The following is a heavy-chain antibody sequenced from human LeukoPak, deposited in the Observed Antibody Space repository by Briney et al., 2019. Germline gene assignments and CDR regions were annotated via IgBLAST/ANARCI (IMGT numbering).Heavy chain of an antibody. J-gene: IGHJ3*02. CDR1: GYTFTSYY. CDR3: AREALIVVVPAAVGAFDI. CDR2: INPSGGST. Sequence: ASVKVSCKASGYTFTSYYMHWVRQAPGQGLEWMGIINPSGGSTSYAQKFQGRVTMTRDMSTSTVYMELSSLRSEDTAVYYCAREALIVVVPAAVGAFDIWGQGTMVTVSS. V-gene: IGHV1-46*01. D-gene: IGHD2-2*01.